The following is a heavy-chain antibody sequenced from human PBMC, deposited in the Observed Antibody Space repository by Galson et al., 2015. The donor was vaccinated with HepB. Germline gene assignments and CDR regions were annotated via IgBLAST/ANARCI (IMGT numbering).Heavy chain of an antibody. V-gene: IGHV6-1*01. CDR2: TYYRSKWYN. CDR1: GDSVSTNSAA. J-gene: IGHJ3*02. CDR3: ARGRVSAFDI. Sequence: CAISGDSVSTNSAALNWIRQSPSRGLEWLGRTYYRSKWYNDYAVSVKSRITINPDTSKNQFSLQLNSVTPEDTALYYCARGRVSAFDIWGQGAMVTVSS. D-gene: IGHD3-16*01.